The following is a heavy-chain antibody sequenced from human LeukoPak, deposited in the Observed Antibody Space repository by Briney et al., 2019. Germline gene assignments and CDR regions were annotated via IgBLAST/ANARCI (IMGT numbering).Heavy chain of an antibody. V-gene: IGHV3-30*02. CDR3: AKGIAAPPEPYYFDY. CDR1: GFTFRGDG. CDR2: LWYDGSNK. D-gene: IGHD6-13*01. Sequence: GGSLRLSCAAPGFTFRGDGMHWVREAPGKGRGWGAFLWYDGSNKYYADSVKGRFTISRGNSKNTLYLQMDSLRADDTAIYYCAKGIAAPPEPYYFDYWGQGTLVTVSS. J-gene: IGHJ4*02.